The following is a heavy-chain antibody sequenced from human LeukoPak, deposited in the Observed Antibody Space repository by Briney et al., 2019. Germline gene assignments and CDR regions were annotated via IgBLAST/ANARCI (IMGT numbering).Heavy chain of an antibody. J-gene: IGHJ4*02. V-gene: IGHV3-21*01. CDR1: GFTFSDYS. CDR3: ASSPYGPNSSGYYPLGH. Sequence: GGSLRLSCVASGFTFSDYSMNWVRQAPVKGLEWVASTSSNSEYIHYADSVKGRFTIFRDNAKSSLHLQMNSLRAEDTAVYYCASSPYGPNSSGYYPLGHWGQGTLVTVSS. CDR2: TSSNSEYI. D-gene: IGHD3-22*01.